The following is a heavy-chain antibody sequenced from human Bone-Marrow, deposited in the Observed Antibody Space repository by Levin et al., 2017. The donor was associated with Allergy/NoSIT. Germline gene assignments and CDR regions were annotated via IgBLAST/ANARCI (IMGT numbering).Heavy chain of an antibody. J-gene: IGHJ5*02. D-gene: IGHD6-13*01. CDR2: INTYNGRA. Sequence: ASVKVSCKTSGLTFSSYGITWVRQAPGQGLEWMGYINTYNGRANYAQRFQGRVTMTTDTPTTTAYMQLRRLTSDDTATYFCARAGSSSWSTLFDPWGQGTLVIVSA. CDR1: GLTFSSYG. V-gene: IGHV1-18*01. CDR3: ARAGSSSWSTLFDP.